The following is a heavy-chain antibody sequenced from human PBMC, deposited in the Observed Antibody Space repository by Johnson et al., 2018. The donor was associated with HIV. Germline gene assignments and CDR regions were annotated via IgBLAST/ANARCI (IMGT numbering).Heavy chain of an antibody. D-gene: IGHD3-22*01. CDR2: IYSGGNT. V-gene: IGHV3-66*03. CDR3: AKGMDYYDSSGYYRRVYDAFDI. Sequence: VQVVESGGGLIQPEGSLRLSCAASGFTVSSNYMSWVRQPPGKGLEWVSVIYSGGNTYYADSVKGRFTISRDNSKNTLYLQMNSLRAEDTAVYYCAKGMDYYDSSGYYRRVYDAFDIWGQGTMVTVSS. CDR1: GFTVSSNY. J-gene: IGHJ3*02.